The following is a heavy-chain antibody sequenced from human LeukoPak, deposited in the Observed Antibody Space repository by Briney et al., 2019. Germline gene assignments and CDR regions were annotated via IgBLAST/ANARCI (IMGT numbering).Heavy chain of an antibody. CDR2: ISSDGSNK. J-gene: IGHJ4*02. V-gene: IGHV3-30*04. Sequence: GGSLRLSCAASGFTFSTYAIHWVRQAPGKGLEWVAIISSDGSNKYYGDSVKGRFTVSRDNSKSTLYLQMNSLRPEDTAVYYCARTGDCSSTSCYLPFDYWGQGTLVTVSS. D-gene: IGHD2-2*01. CDR3: ARTGDCSSTSCYLPFDY. CDR1: GFTFSTYA.